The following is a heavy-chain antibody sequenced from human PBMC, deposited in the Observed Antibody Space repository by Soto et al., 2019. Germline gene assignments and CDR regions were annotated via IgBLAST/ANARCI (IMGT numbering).Heavy chain of an antibody. CDR2: IKSKSSGATA. J-gene: IGHJ5*02. Sequence: GGALRLSCVASGFTFGNFWMNWVRQAPGKGLEWVGRIKSKSSGATAEYAAPVEGRFTISRDDSKNTLYLQMNSLKSEDTGVYYCATWDYGVLTGYSSWGQGALVTVSS. D-gene: IGHD3-9*01. CDR3: ATWDYGVLTGYSS. CDR1: GFTFGNFW. V-gene: IGHV3-15*07.